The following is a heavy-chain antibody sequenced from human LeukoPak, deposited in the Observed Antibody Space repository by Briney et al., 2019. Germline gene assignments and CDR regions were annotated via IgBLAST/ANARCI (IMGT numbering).Heavy chain of an antibody. J-gene: IGHJ4*02. Sequence: GGSLRLSCAASVFTFSNYNMNWVRQAPGKGLEWVLFMSRDCIYIFYTESVRGRFTISIDNDKTTLFLQITSLRDEDTAVYFCARAVVGSGYDYFDYWGQGTLVTVSS. D-gene: IGHD5-12*01. CDR1: VFTFSNYN. CDR3: ARAVVGSGYDYFDY. CDR2: MSRDCIYI. V-gene: IGHV3-21*01.